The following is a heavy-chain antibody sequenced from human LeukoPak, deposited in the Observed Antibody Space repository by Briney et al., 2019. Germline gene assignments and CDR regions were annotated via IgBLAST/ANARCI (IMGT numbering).Heavy chain of an antibody. CDR2: FDPEDGET. J-gene: IGHJ6*03. CDR1: GYTLTELS. V-gene: IGHV1-24*01. CDR3: ATRGPGYYYYYMDV. Sequence: ASVKVSCKVSGYTLTELSKHWVRQAPGKGLEWMGGFDPEDGETIYAQKFQGRVTTTEDTSTDTAYMELSSLRSEDTAVYYCATRGPGYYYYYMDVWGKGTTVTVSS.